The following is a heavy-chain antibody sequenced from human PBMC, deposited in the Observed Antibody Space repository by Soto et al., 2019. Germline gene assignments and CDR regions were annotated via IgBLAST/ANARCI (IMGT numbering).Heavy chain of an antibody. CDR3: AREGIDVGSGSYVPNGIDYYYGMDV. J-gene: IGHJ6*02. D-gene: IGHD3-10*01. V-gene: IGHV3-33*01. Sequence: QVQLVESGGGVVQPGRSLRLSCAASGFTFSSYGMHWVRQAPGKGLEWVAVIWYDGSNKYYADSVKGRFTISRDNSKNTLYLQMNSLRAEDTAVYYCAREGIDVGSGSYVPNGIDYYYGMDVWGQGTTVTVSS. CDR2: IWYDGSNK. CDR1: GFTFSSYG.